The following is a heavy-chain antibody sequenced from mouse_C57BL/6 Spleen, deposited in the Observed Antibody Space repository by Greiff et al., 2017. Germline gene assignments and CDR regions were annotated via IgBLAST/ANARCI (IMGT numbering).Heavy chain of an antibody. D-gene: IGHD3-2*02. J-gene: IGHJ3*01. Sequence: QVQLQQPGAELVKPGASVKLSCKASGYTFTSYWMHWVKQRPGQGLEWIGMIHPNSGSTNYNEQFKSKATLTLDKSSSTAYMQLSSLTSDDSAVYYCARWDSSGYGFAYWGQGTLVTVSA. CDR1: GYTFTSYW. CDR2: IHPNSGST. V-gene: IGHV1-64*01. CDR3: ARWDSSGYGFAY.